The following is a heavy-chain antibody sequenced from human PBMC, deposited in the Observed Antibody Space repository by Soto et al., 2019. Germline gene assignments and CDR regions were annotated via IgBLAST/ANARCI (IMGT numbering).Heavy chain of an antibody. V-gene: IGHV4-39*01. Sequence: PSETLSLTCTVSGGPISSSSYYWGWIRQPPGKGLEWIGSIYYSGSTYYNPSLKSRVTISVDTSKNQFSLKLSSVTAADTAVYYCARHLDSSFDYWGQGTLVTVSS. D-gene: IGHD6-6*01. CDR2: IYYSGST. J-gene: IGHJ4*02. CDR1: GGPISSSSYY. CDR3: ARHLDSSFDY.